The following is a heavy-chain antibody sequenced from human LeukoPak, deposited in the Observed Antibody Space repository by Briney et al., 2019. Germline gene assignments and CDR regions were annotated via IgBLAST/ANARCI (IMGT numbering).Heavy chain of an antibody. J-gene: IGHJ4*02. Sequence: GASLQISCKGSGYIFTSYWIGWVRQLPGKGLEWMGIIYPGDSDTRYSPSFQGQVTISADKSISTAYLQWSSLKASDTAMYYCARRQDCSGGSCYVFDYWGQGTLVTVSS. V-gene: IGHV5-51*01. CDR2: IYPGDSDT. CDR1: GYIFTSYW. CDR3: ARRQDCSGGSCYVFDY. D-gene: IGHD2-15*01.